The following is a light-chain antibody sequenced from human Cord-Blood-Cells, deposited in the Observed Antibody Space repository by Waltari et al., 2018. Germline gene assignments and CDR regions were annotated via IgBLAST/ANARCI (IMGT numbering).Light chain of an antibody. CDR3: SSYTSSSTRV. Sequence: QSALTQPASVSGSPGQSITISCTGTSCAVGGYNYVSWYQQHPGKAPKLMIYDVSNRPSGVSNRFSGSKSGNTASLTISGLQAEDEADYYCSSYTSSSTRVFGGGTKLTVL. CDR1: SCAVGGYNY. CDR2: DVS. J-gene: IGLJ3*02. V-gene: IGLV2-14*01.